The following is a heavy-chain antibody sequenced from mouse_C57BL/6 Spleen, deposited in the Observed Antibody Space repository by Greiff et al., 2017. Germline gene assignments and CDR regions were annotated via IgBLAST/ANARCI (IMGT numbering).Heavy chain of an antibody. D-gene: IGHD3-2*02. CDR2: IYPGDGDT. J-gene: IGHJ3*01. CDR1: GYAFSSYW. V-gene: IGHV1-80*01. CDR3: ARSVDSSGPAWFAY. Sequence: VKLMESGAELVKPGASVKISCKASGYAFSSYWMNWVKQRPGKGLEWIGQIYPGDGDTNYNGKFKGKATLTADKSSSTAYMQLSSLTSEDSAVYFCARSVDSSGPAWFAYWGQGTLVTVSA.